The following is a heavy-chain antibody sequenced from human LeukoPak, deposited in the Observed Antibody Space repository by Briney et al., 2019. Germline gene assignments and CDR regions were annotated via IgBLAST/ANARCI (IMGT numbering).Heavy chain of an antibody. CDR2: INPNSGGT. D-gene: IGHD5-12*01. CDR1: GYTFTGYY. J-gene: IGHJ4*02. Sequence: ASVKVSFKASGYTFTGYYMHWVRQAPGQGLEWMGWINPNSGGTNYAQEFQGRVTMTRDTSISTAYMELSRLRSDDTAVYYCARDVVGYRGYVWNFNYWGQGTLVTVSS. CDR3: ARDVVGYRGYVWNFNY. V-gene: IGHV1-2*02.